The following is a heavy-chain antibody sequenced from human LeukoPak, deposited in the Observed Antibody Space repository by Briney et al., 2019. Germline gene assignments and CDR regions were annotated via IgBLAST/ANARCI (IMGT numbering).Heavy chain of an antibody. CDR1: GFTFSSYA. J-gene: IGHJ4*02. CDR3: AKESWDSSGYYYRGLGFDY. V-gene: IGHV3-23*01. CDR2: ISGSGCST. D-gene: IGHD3-22*01. Sequence: GGSLRLSCAASGFTFSSYAMSWVRQAPGKGLEWVSAISGSGCSTYYADSVKGRFTISRDNSKNTLYLQMNSLRAEDTAVYYCAKESWDSSGYYYRGLGFDYWGQGTLVTVSS.